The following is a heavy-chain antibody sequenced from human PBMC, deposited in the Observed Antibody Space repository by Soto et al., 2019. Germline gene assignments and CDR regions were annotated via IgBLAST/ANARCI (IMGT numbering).Heavy chain of an antibody. V-gene: IGHV1-46*01. CDR3: ASGGRRSDGYNY. CDR1: GYTITIYY. Sequence: ASVKVSCTASGYTITIYYMHWVRQAPGQGLEWMGIINPSGGSTSYAQKFQGRVTMTRDTSTSTVYMELSSLRSEDTAVYYCASGGRRSDGYNYWGQGTLVTVSS. CDR2: INPSGGST. J-gene: IGHJ4*02. D-gene: IGHD5-12*01.